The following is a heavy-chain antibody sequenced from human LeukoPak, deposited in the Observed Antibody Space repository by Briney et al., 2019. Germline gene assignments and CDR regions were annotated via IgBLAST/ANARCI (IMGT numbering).Heavy chain of an antibody. CDR3: ARGSGYSFANIDY. CDR1: GFTFSSYA. CDR2: ISYDGSNK. J-gene: IGHJ4*02. D-gene: IGHD5-18*01. Sequence: PGGSLRLSCAASGFTFSSYAMHWVRQAPGKGLEWVAVISYDGSNKYYADSVKGRFTISRDSSKNTLYLQMNSLRAEDTAVYYCARGSGYSFANIDYWGQGTLVTVSS. V-gene: IGHV3-30-3*01.